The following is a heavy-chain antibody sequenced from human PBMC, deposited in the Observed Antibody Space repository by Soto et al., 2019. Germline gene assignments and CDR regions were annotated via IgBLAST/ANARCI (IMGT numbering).Heavy chain of an antibody. CDR2: ISGSGGST. Sequence: GSLRLSCAASGFTFSSYAMSWVRQAPGKGLEWVSAISGSGGSTYYADSVKGRFTISRDNSKNTLYLQMNSLRAEDTAVYYCANFFRSYCGGDCPTKYDYWGQGTLVTVSS. CDR3: ANFFRSYCGGDCPTKYDY. CDR1: GFTFSSYA. V-gene: IGHV3-23*01. J-gene: IGHJ4*02. D-gene: IGHD2-21*02.